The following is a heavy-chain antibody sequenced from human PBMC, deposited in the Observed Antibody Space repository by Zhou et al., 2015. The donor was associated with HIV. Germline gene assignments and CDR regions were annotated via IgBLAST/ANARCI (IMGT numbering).Heavy chain of an antibody. J-gene: IGHJ4*02. CDR3: ARERDIVGQRSRALDY. D-gene: IGHD5-12*01. CDR2: IVPFFGTA. Sequence: QVQLVQSGAEVKKPGSSVKVSCKASGGTFNNHGISWVRQAPGQGLEWMGGIVPFFGTANYAQKFQGRVTITADKSTSTAYMELSSLRSEDTAVYYCARERDIVGQRSRALDYWGQGTLVTVSS. V-gene: IGHV1-69*06. CDR1: GGTFNNHG.